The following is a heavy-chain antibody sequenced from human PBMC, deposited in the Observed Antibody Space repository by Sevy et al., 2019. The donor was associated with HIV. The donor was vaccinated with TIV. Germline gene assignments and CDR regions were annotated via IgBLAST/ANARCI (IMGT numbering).Heavy chain of an antibody. CDR3: VKDPDYNFWRGDYGMDV. Sequence: GGSLRLSCAASGFPFSNFWMTWVRQAPGKGLKYVSAISSDGVSTYYTDSVRGRFTISRDNSKNTLYLQMSSLRVEDTAVYYCVKDPDYNFWRGDYGMDVWGQGTTVTVSS. J-gene: IGHJ6*02. CDR1: GFPFSNFW. V-gene: IGHV3-64D*06. CDR2: ISSDGVST. D-gene: IGHD3-3*01.